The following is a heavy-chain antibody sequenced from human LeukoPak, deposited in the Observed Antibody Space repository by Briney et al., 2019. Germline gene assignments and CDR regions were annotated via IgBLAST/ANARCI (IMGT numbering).Heavy chain of an antibody. CDR3: ARDLARYCSSTSCYLAYYGMDV. CDR1: GFTFSSYG. CDR2: IWDDGSNK. Sequence: GRALELSCAAAGFTFSSYGMDWGRPAPGKGLEGGAGIWDDGSNKYYADSVKGRFTISRDNSKNTLYLQMNSLRAEDTAVYYCARDLARYCSSTSCYLAYYGMDVWGKGTTVTVSS. D-gene: IGHD2-2*01. J-gene: IGHJ6*04. V-gene: IGHV3-33*01.